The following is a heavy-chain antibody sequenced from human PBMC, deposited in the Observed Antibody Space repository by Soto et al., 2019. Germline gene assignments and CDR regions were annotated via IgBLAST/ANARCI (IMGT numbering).Heavy chain of an antibody. V-gene: IGHV3-23*01. CDR1: GFTFSSYA. D-gene: IGHD1-26*01. CDR2: ISGSGDST. Sequence: EVQLLESGGGLVQPGGSLRLSCAASGFTFSSYAMRWVRQAPVKGLEWVSAISGSGDSTYYDDSVKGRFTISSDNSKKTLYLQMNSLRAEDTAVYYCARRGSGSYNDYWGQGTLVTVSS. CDR3: ARRGSGSYNDY. J-gene: IGHJ4*02.